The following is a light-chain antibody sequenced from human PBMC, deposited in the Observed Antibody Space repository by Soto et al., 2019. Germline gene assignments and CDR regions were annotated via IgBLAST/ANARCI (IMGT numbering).Light chain of an antibody. CDR3: QQYNDYPWT. CDR1: QGISSY. V-gene: IGKV1-9*01. CDR2: AAS. J-gene: IGKJ1*01. Sequence: IQLTQSPSSLSASVVDRVTITCRASQGISSYLACYQQKPGKAPKLLIYAASTFQSGVPSRFSGSGSGTEFTLTISSLQPDDFATYYCQQYNDYPWTFGPGTKVDIK.